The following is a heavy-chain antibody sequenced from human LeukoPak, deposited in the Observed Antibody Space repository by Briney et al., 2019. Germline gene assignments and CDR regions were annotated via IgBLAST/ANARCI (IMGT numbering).Heavy chain of an antibody. J-gene: IGHJ4*02. V-gene: IGHV3-66*01. CDR1: GFIVSSNY. D-gene: IGHD1-26*01. Sequence: GGSLRLSCAASGFIVSSNYMNWARQAPGKGLEWVSTIYSGGSTYYADSVKGRFIISRDNSKNTLYLQMNSLRAEDTAVYYCASGESYYLENWGQGTLVTVSS. CDR2: IYSGGST. CDR3: ASGESYYLEN.